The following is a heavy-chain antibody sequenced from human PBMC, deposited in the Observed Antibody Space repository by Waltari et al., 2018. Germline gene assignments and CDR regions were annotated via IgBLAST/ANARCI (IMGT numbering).Heavy chain of an antibody. CDR3: AKKSGSGSLDY. D-gene: IGHD3-10*01. CDR1: GGSISSSSYY. Sequence: QLQLQESGPGLVKPSETLSLTCTVSGGSISSSSYYWGWIRQPPGKGLGWIGSIYYSGSTYSNPSLKSRVTISVDTSKNQFSLKLSSVTAADTAVYYCAKKSGSGSLDYWGQGTLVTVSS. CDR2: IYYSGST. V-gene: IGHV4-39*07. J-gene: IGHJ4*02.